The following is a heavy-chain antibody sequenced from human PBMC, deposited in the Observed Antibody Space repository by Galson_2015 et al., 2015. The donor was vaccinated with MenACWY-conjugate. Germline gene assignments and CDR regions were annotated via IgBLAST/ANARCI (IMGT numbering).Heavy chain of an antibody. CDR3: ARGSADSTRPPSS. CDR2: IYRDGKT. Sequence: SLRLSCAASGFSVNSEYMSWVRQAPGKGLEWVSIIYRDGKTYYTDSVQGRFIIPRDNSKNTLYLQMNSLTAEVTAVYYCARGSADSTRPPSSWGPAAL. D-gene: IGHD6-13*01. J-gene: IGHJ5*02. V-gene: IGHV3-53*01. CDR1: GFSVNSEY.